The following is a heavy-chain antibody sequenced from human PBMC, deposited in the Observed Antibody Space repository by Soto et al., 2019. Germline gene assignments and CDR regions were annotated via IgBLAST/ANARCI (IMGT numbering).Heavy chain of an antibody. J-gene: IGHJ4*02. CDR3: RGDTVTTLYYFDY. CDR2: INHSGST. D-gene: IGHD4-17*01. Sequence: PSETLSLTCAVYGGSFSGYYWSWIRQPPGKGLERIGEINHSGSTNYNPSLKSRVTISVDTSKNQFSLKLSSVTAADTAVYYCRGDTVTTLYYFDYWGQGTLVTVSS. V-gene: IGHV4-34*01. CDR1: GGSFSGYY.